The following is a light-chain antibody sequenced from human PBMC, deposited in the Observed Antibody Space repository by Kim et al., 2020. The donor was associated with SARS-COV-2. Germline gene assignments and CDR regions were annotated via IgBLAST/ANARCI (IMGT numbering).Light chain of an antibody. V-gene: IGLV2-14*03. CDR3: CSTSNTLDYV. J-gene: IGLJ1*01. Sequence: PGQSIPIPCSGTSGDIGNSNSVSWYQQHSGEAPRLIIYDVRDRPSGVSARFSGSKSANMASLTISGLRSEDEADYYCCSTSNTLDYVFGSGTKVTVL. CDR1: SGDIGNSNS. CDR2: DVR.